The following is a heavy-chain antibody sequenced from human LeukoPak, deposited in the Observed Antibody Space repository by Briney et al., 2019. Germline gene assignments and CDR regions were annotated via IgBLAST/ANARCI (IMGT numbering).Heavy chain of an antibody. CDR1: GGSISSSSYY. CDR3: ARGERPASLGPITYSSSWYNY. CDR2: IYYSGST. Sequence: SETLSLTCTVSGGSISSSSYYWGWIRQPPGKGLEWIGSIYYSGSTYYNPSLKSRVTISVDTSKNQFSLKLSSVTAADTAVYYCARGERPASLGPITYSSSWYNYWGQGTLVTVSS. J-gene: IGHJ4*02. V-gene: IGHV4-39*01. D-gene: IGHD6-13*01.